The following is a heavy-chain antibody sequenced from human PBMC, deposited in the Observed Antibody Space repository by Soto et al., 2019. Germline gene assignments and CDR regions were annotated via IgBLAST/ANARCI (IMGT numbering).Heavy chain of an antibody. D-gene: IGHD6-6*01. V-gene: IGHV4-31*03. Sequence: SETLSLTCTVSGGSISSGGYYWSWIRQHPGKGLEWIGYIYYSGSTYYNPSLKSRVTISVDTSKNQFSLKLSSVTAADTAVYYCARELDGGEKDAFDIWGQGKMVTVSS. J-gene: IGHJ3*02. CDR3: ARELDGGEKDAFDI. CDR1: GGSISSGGYY. CDR2: IYYSGST.